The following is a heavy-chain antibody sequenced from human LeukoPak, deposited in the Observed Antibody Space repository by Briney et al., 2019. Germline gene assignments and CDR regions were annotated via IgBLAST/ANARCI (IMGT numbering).Heavy chain of an antibody. Sequence: PSETLSLTCTFCGGSISGYYWSWIRQPAGKGLEWIGRVYKSGSTNYNPYLKSRVTMSVDTSKNQFSLKLSSVTAADTAVYYCARGGVTFDYWGQGTLVTVSS. J-gene: IGHJ4*02. CDR3: ARGGVTFDY. CDR1: GGSISGYY. D-gene: IGHD2-21*02. V-gene: IGHV4-4*07. CDR2: VYKSGST.